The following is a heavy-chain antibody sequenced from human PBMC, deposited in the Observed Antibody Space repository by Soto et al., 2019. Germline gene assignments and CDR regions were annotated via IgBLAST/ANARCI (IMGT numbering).Heavy chain of an antibody. CDR1: GFNFSSYA. Sequence: GGSLRLSCAASGFNFSSYAMTWVRQGPGKGLQWVSSLSGSGATTYYTDSVKGRFTISRDNSRNTLYLHMNSLRAEDTAIYYCAKGRIPVSVEWFDPWGQGTLVTVSS. J-gene: IGHJ5*02. D-gene: IGHD6-19*01. V-gene: IGHV3-23*01. CDR3: AKGRIPVSVEWFDP. CDR2: LSGSGATT.